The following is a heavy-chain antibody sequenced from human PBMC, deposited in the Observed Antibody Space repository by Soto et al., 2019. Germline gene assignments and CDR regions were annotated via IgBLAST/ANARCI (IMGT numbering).Heavy chain of an antibody. Sequence: GGSLRLSCAASGVTFSSYSMTWVRQAPGKGLEWVSAISGSGGSTYYADSVKGRFTISRDNSKNTLYLQMNSLRAEDTAVYYCAKRPGYCSSTSCLLYYFDYWGQGTLVTVSS. CDR2: ISGSGGST. J-gene: IGHJ4*02. CDR3: AKRPGYCSSTSCLLYYFDY. V-gene: IGHV3-23*01. D-gene: IGHD2-2*01. CDR1: GVTFSSYS.